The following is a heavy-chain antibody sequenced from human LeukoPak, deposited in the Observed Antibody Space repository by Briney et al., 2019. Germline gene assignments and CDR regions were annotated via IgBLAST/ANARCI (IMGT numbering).Heavy chain of an antibody. V-gene: IGHV4-39*01. Sequence: SETLSLTCTVSGGSISSNSYYWGWIRQPPGKGLEWIGSIYYSGSTYYNPSLKSRVTISVDTSKNQFSLKLSSVTAADTAVYYCARALPYYDILTGYCIFDYWGQGTLVTVSS. CDR2: IYYSGST. D-gene: IGHD3-9*01. CDR1: GGSISSNSYY. J-gene: IGHJ4*02. CDR3: ARALPYYDILTGYCIFDY.